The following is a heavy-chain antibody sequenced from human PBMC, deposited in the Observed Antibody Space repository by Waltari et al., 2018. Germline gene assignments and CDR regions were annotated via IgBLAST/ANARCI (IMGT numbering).Heavy chain of an antibody. CDR3: ATSSEGWEGAFDI. D-gene: IGHD1-26*01. J-gene: IGHJ3*02. CDR1: GFTFSSYW. CDR2: IKQDGSDK. V-gene: IGHV3-7*01. Sequence: EVQLVESGGGLVQPGGSLRLSCAASGFTFSSYWMSWVRQAPGKGLEWVANIKQDGSDKYYGDSVKGRFTISRDNAKNSLYLQMNSLRAEDTAVYYCATSSEGWEGAFDIWGQGTMVTVSS.